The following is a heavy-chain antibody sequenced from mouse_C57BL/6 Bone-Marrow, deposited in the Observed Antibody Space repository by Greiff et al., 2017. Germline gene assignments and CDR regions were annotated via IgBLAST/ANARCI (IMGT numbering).Heavy chain of an antibody. D-gene: IGHD2-3*01. CDR1: GYTFTSYW. J-gene: IGHJ4*01. CDR3: ARRGRDGYYDAMDY. CDR2: IYPGSGST. V-gene: IGHV1-55*01. Sequence: QVQLQQPGAELVKPGASVKMSCKASGYTFTSYWITWVKQRPGQGLEWIGDIYPGSGSTNYNEKFKSKATLTVDPSSSTAYMQLSSLTSEDSAVYYCARRGRDGYYDAMDYWGQGTSVTVSS.